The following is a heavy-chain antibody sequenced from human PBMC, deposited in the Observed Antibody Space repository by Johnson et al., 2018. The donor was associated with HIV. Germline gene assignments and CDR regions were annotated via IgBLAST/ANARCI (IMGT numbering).Heavy chain of an antibody. CDR1: GFTFSDHY. CDR2: IRTKHNSYTT. D-gene: IGHD4/OR15-4a*01. V-gene: IGHV3-72*01. CDR3: ARAKDAFDI. J-gene: IGHJ3*02. Sequence: VQLVESGGGLVQPGGSLRLSCAASGFTFSDHYMDWVRQAPGKGLEWVGRIRTKHNSYTTEYAASVKGRFTISRDDLKTSLDLQMNSLKTEDTAVYYCARAKDAFDIWGQGTMVIVSS.